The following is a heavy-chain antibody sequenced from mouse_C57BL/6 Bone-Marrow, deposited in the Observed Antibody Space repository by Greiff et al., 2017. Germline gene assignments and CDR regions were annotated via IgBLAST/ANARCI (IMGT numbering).Heavy chain of an antibody. Sequence: DVQLQESGGGLVKPGGSLKLSCAASGFTFSDYGMHWVRQAPEKGLEWVAYISSGSSTIYYADTVKGRFTISRDNAKNTLFLQMTSLRSEDTAMYYCASSYSVNAMDYWGQGTSVTVSS. CDR3: ASSYSVNAMDY. V-gene: IGHV5-17*01. J-gene: IGHJ4*01. CDR2: ISSGSSTI. D-gene: IGHD2-12*01. CDR1: GFTFSDYG.